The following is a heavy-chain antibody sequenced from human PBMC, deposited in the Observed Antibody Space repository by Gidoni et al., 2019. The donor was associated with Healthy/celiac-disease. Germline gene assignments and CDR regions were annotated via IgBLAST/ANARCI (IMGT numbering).Heavy chain of an antibody. CDR2: IYYSGST. V-gene: IGHV4-61*01. D-gene: IGHD4-17*01. CDR3: ARGAYGDFFDY. CDR1: GGSVSSGSYY. Sequence: QVQLQESGPGLVKPSETLSLTCTVPGGSVSSGSYYWSWIRQPPGKGLEWIGYIYYSGSTNYNPSLKSRVTISVDTSKNQFSLKLSSVTAADTAVYYCARGAYGDFFDYWGQGTLVTVSS. J-gene: IGHJ4*02.